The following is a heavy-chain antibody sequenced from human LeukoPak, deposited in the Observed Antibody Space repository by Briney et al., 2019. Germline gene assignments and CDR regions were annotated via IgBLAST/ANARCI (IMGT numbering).Heavy chain of an antibody. Sequence: SETLSLTCAVYGGSFSGYYWSWIRQPPGKGLEWIGEIIHSGSTNYNPSLKSRVTISVDTSKNQFSLKLSSVTAADTAVYYCARSDRGAFDIWGQGTMVTVSS. J-gene: IGHJ3*02. CDR3: ARSDRGAFDI. CDR1: GGSFSGYY. CDR2: IIHSGST. V-gene: IGHV4-34*12.